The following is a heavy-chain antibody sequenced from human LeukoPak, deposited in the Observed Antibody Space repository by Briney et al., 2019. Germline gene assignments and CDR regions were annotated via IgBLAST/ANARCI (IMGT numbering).Heavy chain of an antibody. J-gene: IGHJ4*02. D-gene: IGHD1-26*01. CDR2: INHSGST. V-gene: IGHV4-34*01. CDR1: GGSFSGYY. CDR3: ARAAYSGSLAMPGVSGFDC. Sequence: SETLSLTCAVYGGSFSGYYWSWIRQPPGKGLEWIGEINHSGSTNYNPSLKSRVTISVDTSKNQFSLKLSSVTAADTAVYYCARAAYSGSLAMPGVSGFDCWGQGTLVTVSS.